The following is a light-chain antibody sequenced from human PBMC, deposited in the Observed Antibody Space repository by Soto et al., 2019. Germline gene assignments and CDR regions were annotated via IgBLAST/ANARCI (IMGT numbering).Light chain of an antibody. CDR2: KAS. Sequence: DIQMTQSPSTLSASVGDRVTITCRASQSISSWLAWYQQKPGKAPNLLIYKASCLESGVPSRFSGSGSGTEFTLTISSLEADDFAYYYCQQYNSYWTFGQGTKVEIK. J-gene: IGKJ1*01. CDR1: QSISSW. CDR3: QQYNSYWT. V-gene: IGKV1-5*03.